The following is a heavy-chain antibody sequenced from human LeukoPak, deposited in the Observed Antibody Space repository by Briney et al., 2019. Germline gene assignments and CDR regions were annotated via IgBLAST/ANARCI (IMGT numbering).Heavy chain of an antibody. CDR2: ISAYNGHT. CDR1: GYTFTTYG. Sequence: ASVKVSCKASGYTFTTYGVSWVRQAPGQGLEWMGWISAYNGHTSYAQKLQGRVTMTTDTSTSTAYMELRSLRSDDTAVYYCARNPGPLYYYDSSEDAFDIWGQGTMVTVSS. V-gene: IGHV1-18*01. D-gene: IGHD3-22*01. CDR3: ARNPGPLYYYDSSEDAFDI. J-gene: IGHJ3*02.